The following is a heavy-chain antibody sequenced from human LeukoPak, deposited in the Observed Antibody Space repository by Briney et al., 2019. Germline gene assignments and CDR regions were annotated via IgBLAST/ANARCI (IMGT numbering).Heavy chain of an antibody. V-gene: IGHV3-21*01. CDR3: ARSLTTLTYEGY. CDR2: INSGSTYT. Sequence: GGSLRLSCAALGFTVGSNYMSWARQAPGKGLEWVSSINSGSTYTYYTESVTGRFTVSRDNAKNSLFLQMNSLRAEDTAIYYCARSLTTLTYEGYWGQGTLVTVSS. CDR1: GFTVGSNY. J-gene: IGHJ4*02. D-gene: IGHD1-1*01.